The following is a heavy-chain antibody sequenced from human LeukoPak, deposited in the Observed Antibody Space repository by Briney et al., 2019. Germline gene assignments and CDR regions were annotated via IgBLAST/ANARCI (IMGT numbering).Heavy chain of an antibody. CDR2: FDPEDGET. CDR1: GGTFSSYA. J-gene: IGHJ4*02. D-gene: IGHD3-22*01. Sequence: ASVKVSCKASGGTFSSYAISWVRQAPGKGLEWMGGFDPEDGETIYAQKFQGRVTMTEDTSTDTAYMELSSLRSEDTAVYYCATESMDYDSSGYYSFDYWGQGTLVTVSS. V-gene: IGHV1-24*01. CDR3: ATESMDYDSSGYYSFDY.